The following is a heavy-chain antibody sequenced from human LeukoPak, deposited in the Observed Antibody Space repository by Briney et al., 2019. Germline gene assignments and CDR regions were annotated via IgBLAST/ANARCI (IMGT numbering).Heavy chain of an antibody. J-gene: IGHJ4*02. CDR3: ARSRTSSPYDKNLNF. V-gene: IGHV3-21*01. CDR2: ISSSINYI. D-gene: IGHD1-14*01. CDR1: GFTFSSYT. Sequence: GGSLRHSCAASGFTFSSYTMSWVREAPGKGLEWVSSISSSINYIYHADSVKGRFTISRDDAQNSVYLQMNSLKDEDTAVYYCARSRTSSPYDKNLNFWGQGTAVIVSS.